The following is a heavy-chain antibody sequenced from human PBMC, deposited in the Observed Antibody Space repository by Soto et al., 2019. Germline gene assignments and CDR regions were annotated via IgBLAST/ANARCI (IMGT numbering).Heavy chain of an antibody. V-gene: IGHV1-8*01. CDR3: ARDSPLMTTVTTIYYYYYYMDV. J-gene: IGHJ6*03. D-gene: IGHD4-17*01. CDR1: GYTFTSYD. CDR2: MNPNSGNT. Sequence: ASVKVSCKASGYTFTSYDINWVRQATGQGLEWMGWMNPNSGNTGYAQKFQGRVTMTRNTSISTAYMELSSLRSEDTAVYYCARDSPLMTTVTTIYYYYYYMDVWGKGTTVTVSS.